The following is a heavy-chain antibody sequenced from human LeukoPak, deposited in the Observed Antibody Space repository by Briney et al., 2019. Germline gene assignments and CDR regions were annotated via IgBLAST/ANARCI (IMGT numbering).Heavy chain of an antibody. CDR3: ARGGGLDV. D-gene: IGHD3-16*01. CDR2: INHNGNVN. Sequence: GGSLRLSCAASGFTFSSYWMNWARQAPGKGLEWVASINHNGNVNYYVDSVKGRFTISRDNAKNSLYLQMSNLRAEDTAVYFCARGGGLDVWGQGPTVTVSS. CDR1: GFTFSSYW. J-gene: IGHJ6*02. V-gene: IGHV3-7*03.